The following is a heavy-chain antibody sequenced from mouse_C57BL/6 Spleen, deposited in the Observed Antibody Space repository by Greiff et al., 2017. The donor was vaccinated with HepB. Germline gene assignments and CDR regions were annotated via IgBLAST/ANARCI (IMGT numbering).Heavy chain of an antibody. Sequence: EVQLQQSGPELVKPGASVKISCKASGYTFTDYYMNWVKQSHGKSLEWIGDINPNNGGTSYNQKFKGKATLTVDKSSSTAYMELRSLTSEDSAVYYCANTTGFDVWGTGTTVTVSS. D-gene: IGHD1-1*01. J-gene: IGHJ1*03. CDR1: GYTFTDYY. CDR2: INPNNGGT. CDR3: ANTTGFDV. V-gene: IGHV1-26*01.